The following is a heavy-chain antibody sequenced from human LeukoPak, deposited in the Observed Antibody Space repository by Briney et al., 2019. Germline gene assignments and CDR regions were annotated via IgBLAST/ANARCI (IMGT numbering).Heavy chain of an antibody. Sequence: GGSLRLSRAASGFTLSSYAMHWVRQAPGKGLEYVSAISSNGGSTYYANSVKGRFTISRDNSKNTLYLQMGSLRAEDMAVYYCARGRQSRYSYGPFDYWGQGTLVTVSS. CDR1: GFTLSSYA. D-gene: IGHD5-18*01. CDR2: ISSNGGST. V-gene: IGHV3-64*01. CDR3: ARGRQSRYSYGPFDY. J-gene: IGHJ4*02.